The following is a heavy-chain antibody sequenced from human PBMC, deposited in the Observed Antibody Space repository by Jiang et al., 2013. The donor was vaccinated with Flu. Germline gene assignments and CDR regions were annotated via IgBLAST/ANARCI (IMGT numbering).Heavy chain of an antibody. V-gene: IGHV4-59*01. CDR1: GASMSGYY. J-gene: IGHJ4*02. D-gene: IGHD2-8*02. CDR3: ARSLVPNYFDF. Sequence: GPGLVKPSETLSLTCTVSGASMSGYYWSWIRQPPGKGLEWIAYIYDSRSTSHNPSLKSRVTISLDTSKNQFALKLSSVTAADTAVYYCARSLVPNYFDFWGQGTLVTVSS. CDR2: IYDSRST.